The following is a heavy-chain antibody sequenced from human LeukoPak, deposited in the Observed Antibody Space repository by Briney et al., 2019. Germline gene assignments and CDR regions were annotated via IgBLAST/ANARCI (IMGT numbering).Heavy chain of an antibody. CDR3: ARDHPIYYDSSGYPHFDY. V-gene: IGHV1-18*04. CDR2: IGAYNGNT. Sequence: ASVKVSCKASGYTFTGYYMHWVRQAPGQGLEWMGWIGAYNGNTNYAQKLQGRVTMTTDTSTSTAYMELRSLRSDDTAVYYCARDHPIYYDSSGYPHFDYWGQGTLVTVSS. J-gene: IGHJ4*02. D-gene: IGHD3-22*01. CDR1: GYTFTGYY.